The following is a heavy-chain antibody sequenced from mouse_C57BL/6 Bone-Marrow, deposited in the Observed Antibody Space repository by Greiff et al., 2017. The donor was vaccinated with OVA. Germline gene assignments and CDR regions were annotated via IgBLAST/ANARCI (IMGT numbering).Heavy chain of an antibody. V-gene: IGHV1-50*01. CDR1: GYTFTSYW. CDR3: ARGGEFLY. J-gene: IGHJ2*01. Sequence: QVQLQQPVAELVKPGASVKLSCKASGYTFTSYWMQWVKQRPGQGLEWIGEIDPSDSYTNYNQKFKGKATLTVDTSSSTAYMQLSSLTSEDSAVYYGARGGEFLYWGQGTTLTVSS. CDR2: IDPSDSYT.